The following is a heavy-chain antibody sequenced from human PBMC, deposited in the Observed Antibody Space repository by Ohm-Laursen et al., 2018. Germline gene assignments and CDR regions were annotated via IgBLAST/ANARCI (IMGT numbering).Heavy chain of an antibody. Sequence: SLRLSCTASGFTFSDYWMTWVRQAPGKGLEWVANIKKDGSEKYYVDSVKGRFTISRDNAKNSLYLQMKSLRAEDTAVYYCARDKSYYYGTDVWGQGTTVTVSS. CDR2: IKKDGSEK. J-gene: IGHJ6*02. CDR3: ARDKSYYYGTDV. CDR1: GFTFSDYW. V-gene: IGHV3-7*05.